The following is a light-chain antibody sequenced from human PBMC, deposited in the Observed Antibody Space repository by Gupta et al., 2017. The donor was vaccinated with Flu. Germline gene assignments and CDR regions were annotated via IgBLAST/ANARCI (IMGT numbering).Light chain of an antibody. CDR2: WAS. Sequence: DIVLTQSTDSLVVSLGERATISCKSSQNVLWNSNMKNYLAGYQQNPGQPPHPLIYWASTRASGVPDRFSGSGSGTDFTLTISSLQAEDVAIDYCQQYYSNPQTFGQGTKLEI. CDR1: QNVLWNSNMKNY. CDR3: QQYYSNPQT. J-gene: IGKJ2*01. V-gene: IGKV4-1*01.